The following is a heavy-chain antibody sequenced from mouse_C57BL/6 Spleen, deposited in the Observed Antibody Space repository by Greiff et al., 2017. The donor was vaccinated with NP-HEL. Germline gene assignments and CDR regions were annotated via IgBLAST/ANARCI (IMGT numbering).Heavy chain of an antibody. Sequence: EVQLQQSGPGLVKPGASVKISCKASGYTFTDYYMNWVKQSHGKSLEWIGDINPNNGGTSYNQKFKGKATLTVDKSSSTAYMELRSLTSEDSAVYYCARPWAMDYWGQGTSVTVSS. CDR3: ARPWAMDY. CDR1: GYTFTDYY. J-gene: IGHJ4*01. V-gene: IGHV1-26*01. CDR2: INPNNGGT.